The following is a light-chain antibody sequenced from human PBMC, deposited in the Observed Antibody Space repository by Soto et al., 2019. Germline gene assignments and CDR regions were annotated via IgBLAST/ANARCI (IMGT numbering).Light chain of an antibody. Sequence: DIQMTQSPSTLSASVGDRVTITCRASQSISNWLAWYQQKPGKAPRLLMYDASRLEGGVPSKFSGSGSGTEFTLTISNLQPDDFATYYCQQYSGYWSFGQGTKVDIK. J-gene: IGKJ1*01. CDR1: QSISNW. V-gene: IGKV1-5*01. CDR2: DAS. CDR3: QQYSGYWS.